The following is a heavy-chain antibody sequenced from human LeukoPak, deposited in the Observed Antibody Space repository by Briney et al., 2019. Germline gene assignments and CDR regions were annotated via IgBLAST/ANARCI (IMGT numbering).Heavy chain of an antibody. CDR2: IYHSGST. J-gene: IGHJ5*02. Sequence: PSETLSLTCTVSGYSISSGYFWGWIRQPPGKGLEWIGSIYHSGSTYYNPSLKSRVTISVDTSKNQFSLKLSSVTAADTAVYYCARGGYYYGSGSKGNWFDPWGQGTLVTVSS. D-gene: IGHD3-10*01. V-gene: IGHV4-38-2*02. CDR3: ARGGYYYGSGSKGNWFDP. CDR1: GYSISSGYF.